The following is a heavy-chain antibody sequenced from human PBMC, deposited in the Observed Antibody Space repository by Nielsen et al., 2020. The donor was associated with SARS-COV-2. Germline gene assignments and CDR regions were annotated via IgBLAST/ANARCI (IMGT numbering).Heavy chain of an antibody. CDR2: IYSGGTT. CDR1: GFTFSSYA. Sequence: GESLKISCAASGFTFSSYAMSWVRQAPGKGLEWVSVIYSGGTTFYADSVRGRFTISRDNARNSLYLQMNSLRAEDTAVYYYVRDSSVVIWSGYPVDWGQGTLVTVSS. J-gene: IGHJ4*02. D-gene: IGHD3-3*01. CDR3: VRDSSVVIWSGYPVD. V-gene: IGHV3-23*03.